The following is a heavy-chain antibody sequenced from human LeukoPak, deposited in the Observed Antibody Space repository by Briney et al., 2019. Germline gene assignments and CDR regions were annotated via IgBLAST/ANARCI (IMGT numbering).Heavy chain of an antibody. V-gene: IGHV5-51*01. D-gene: IGHD1-1*01. CDR3: ARRYNWNDYYFDY. CDR1: GYSFTSYW. J-gene: IGHJ4*02. CDR2: MYPGDSDT. Sequence: GESLKISCKGSGYSFTSYWIAWVRQMPGKGLEWVGIMYPGDSDTRYSPSFAGQVTISADKSISTAYLQWSSLQASDTAVYYCARRYNWNDYYFDYWGQGTLVIVSS.